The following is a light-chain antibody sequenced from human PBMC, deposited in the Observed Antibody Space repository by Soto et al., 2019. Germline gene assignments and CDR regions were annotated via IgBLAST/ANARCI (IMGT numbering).Light chain of an antibody. V-gene: IGKV2-28*01. CDR1: QSLLHSNGYKY. Sequence: DIVMTQSPLSLPVTPGEPPSISCRSSQSLLHSNGYKYLDWYLQKPGQAPQLLIYLGSNXXSGVPDRFSGSGSGTDFTLKISRVEAEDGGVYYCMQALQTPRTFGQGTNVDIK. J-gene: IGKJ1*01. CDR2: LGS. CDR3: MQALQTPRT.